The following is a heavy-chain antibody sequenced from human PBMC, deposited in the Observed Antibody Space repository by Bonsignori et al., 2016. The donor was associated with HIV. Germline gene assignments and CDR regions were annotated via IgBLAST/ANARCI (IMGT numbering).Heavy chain of an antibody. Sequence: PGKGLEWIGSIYYSGSTYYNPSLKSRVTISVDTSKNQFSLKLSSVTAADTAVYYCAREQSDFWSGYSGEHSYFDYWGQGTLVTVSS. J-gene: IGHJ4*02. CDR2: IYYSGST. V-gene: IGHV4-39*07. D-gene: IGHD3-3*01. CDR3: AREQSDFWSGYSGEHSYFDY.